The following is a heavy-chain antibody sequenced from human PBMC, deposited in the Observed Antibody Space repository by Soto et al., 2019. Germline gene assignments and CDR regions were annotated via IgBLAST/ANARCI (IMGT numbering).Heavy chain of an antibody. D-gene: IGHD6-6*01. Sequence: SQTLSLTCAISGDSVSSNSSAWNCIRQSPSRGLEWLGRTYYRSKWYNDYAVSVKSRITINPDTSKNQFSLQLNSVTPEDTAVYYCARDWSIAARSGVRFDPWGQGTLVTVSS. CDR2: TYYRSKWYN. CDR1: GDSVSSNSSA. V-gene: IGHV6-1*01. J-gene: IGHJ5*02. CDR3: ARDWSIAARSGVRFDP.